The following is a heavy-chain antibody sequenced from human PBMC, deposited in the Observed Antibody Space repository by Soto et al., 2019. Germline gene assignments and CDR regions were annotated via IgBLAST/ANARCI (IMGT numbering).Heavy chain of an antibody. V-gene: IGHV1-69*13. CDR3: ARARPRGTTSPYGMDV. Sequence: ASVKVSCKASGGTFSSYAISWVRQAPGQGLEWMGGIIPIFGTANYAQKFQGRVTITADESTSTAYMELSSLRSEDTAVYYCARARPRGTTSPYGMDVWDQGTTVTVSS. J-gene: IGHJ6*02. CDR1: GGTFSSYA. CDR2: IIPIFGTA.